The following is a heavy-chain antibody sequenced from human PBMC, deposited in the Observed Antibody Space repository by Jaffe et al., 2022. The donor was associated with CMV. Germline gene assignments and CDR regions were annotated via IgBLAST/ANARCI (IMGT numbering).Heavy chain of an antibody. J-gene: IGHJ3*02. Sequence: EVQLVQSGAEVKKPGESLKISCKGSGYSFTSYWIGWVRQMPGKGLEWMGIIYPGDSDTRYSPSFQGQVTISADKSISTAYLQWSSLKASDTAMYYCARSKWEDLCSGGSCRTGHTHAFDIWGQGTMVTVSS. V-gene: IGHV5-51*01. D-gene: IGHD2-15*01. CDR3: ARSKWEDLCSGGSCRTGHTHAFDI. CDR1: GYSFTSYW. CDR2: IYPGDSDT.